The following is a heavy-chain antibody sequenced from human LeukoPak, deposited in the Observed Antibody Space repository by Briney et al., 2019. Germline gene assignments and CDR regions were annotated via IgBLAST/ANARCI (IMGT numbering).Heavy chain of an antibody. V-gene: IGHV1-18*01. CDR2: ISAYNGNT. CDR1: GYTFTSYG. J-gene: IGHJ4*02. Sequence: ASVKVSCKASGYTFTSYGISWVRQAPGQGLEWMGWISAYNGNTNYAQKLQGRVTMTTDTSTSTAYMELRSLRSDDTAVYYCARHQPPYDILTGYWTSGPFDYWGQGTLVTVSS. CDR3: ARHQPPYDILTGYWTSGPFDY. D-gene: IGHD3-9*01.